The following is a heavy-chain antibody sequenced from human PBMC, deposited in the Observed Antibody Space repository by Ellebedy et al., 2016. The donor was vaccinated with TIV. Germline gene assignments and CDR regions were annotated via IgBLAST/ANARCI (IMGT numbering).Heavy chain of an antibody. V-gene: IGHV3-33*01. D-gene: IGHD5-24*01. CDR3: ARVKPGQFYHYGMDV. Sequence: GESLKISCAASGFTFSSYGMHWVRQAPGKGLEWVAFIWYDGSDKSSADSVKGRFTISRDNSKNALYLQMNSLRVEDTAVYSCARVKPGQFYHYGMDVWGQGTTVTVSS. J-gene: IGHJ6*02. CDR2: IWYDGSDK. CDR1: GFTFSSYG.